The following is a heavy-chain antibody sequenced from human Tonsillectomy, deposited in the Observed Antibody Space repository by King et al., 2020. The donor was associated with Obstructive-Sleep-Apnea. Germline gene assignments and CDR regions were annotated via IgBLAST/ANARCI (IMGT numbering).Heavy chain of an antibody. CDR2: ISPNGGAK. CDR1: GYTFTDYY. Sequence: VQSGAEVKKPGASVKVSCKASGYTFTDYYIHWVRQAPGQGLEWMGWISPNGGAKNYAQKFQGRVTLTRDTSISTAYMELSGLTSDDTAVYYGTRYPLGSLGIWAFDIWGQGTMVTVSS. D-gene: IGHD3-10*01. CDR3: TRYPLGSLGIWAFDI. J-gene: IGHJ3*02. V-gene: IGHV1-2*02.